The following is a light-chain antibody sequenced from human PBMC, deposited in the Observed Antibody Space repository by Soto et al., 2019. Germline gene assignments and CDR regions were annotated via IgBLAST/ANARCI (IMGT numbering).Light chain of an antibody. CDR1: SSDTAGYNY. CDR3: SSYTTSNTPLYV. CDR2: EVS. Sequence: QSALTQPASVPGSAGQSITISCTGTSSDTAGYNYVSWYQQHPGKAPKLMIYEVSNRPSGVSNRFSGSQSGNTASLTISGLQAEDEANYYCSSYTTSNTPLYVFGTGTKVTVL. J-gene: IGLJ1*01. V-gene: IGLV2-14*01.